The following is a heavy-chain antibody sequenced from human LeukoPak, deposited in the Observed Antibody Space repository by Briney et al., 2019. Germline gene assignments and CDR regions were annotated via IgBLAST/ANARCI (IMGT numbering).Heavy chain of an antibody. CDR3: ARAVGSGSFQTYYYYMDV. D-gene: IGHD3-10*01. J-gene: IGHJ6*03. Sequence: SETLSLTCTVSGGSISGYYWSWIRQPAGKGLEWIGRIYTSGSTNYNPSLKSRVTMSVDTSKNQFSLKLSSVTAADTAVYYCARAVGSGSFQTYYYYMDVWGKGTTVTISS. V-gene: IGHV4-4*07. CDR1: GGSISGYY. CDR2: IYTSGST.